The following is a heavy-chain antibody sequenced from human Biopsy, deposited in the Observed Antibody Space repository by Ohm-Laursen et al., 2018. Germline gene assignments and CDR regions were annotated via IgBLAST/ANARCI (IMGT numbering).Heavy chain of an antibody. CDR3: TRDGKRWDYSTYFSWHFDL. CDR2: ISYDGSGE. D-gene: IGHD4-11*01. J-gene: IGHJ2*01. V-gene: IGHV3-30*03. CDR1: GFTFTSYA. Sequence: SLRLSCSASGFTFTSYAMHWVRQAPGKGLEWVAVISYDGSGEYYADSLQGRFIISRDNPKNTVDLQMNSLRAEDTAVYFCTRDGKRWDYSTYFSWHFDLWGRGTLVTVSS.